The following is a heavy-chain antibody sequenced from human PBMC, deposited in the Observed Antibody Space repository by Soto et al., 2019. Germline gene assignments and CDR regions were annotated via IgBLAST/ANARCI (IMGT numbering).Heavy chain of an antibody. CDR3: ARVIAARQNGMDV. CDR1: GYTFTTYY. Sequence: ASVKVSCKASGYTFTTYYMHWVRQAPGQGLEWMGWINPNSGGTNYAQKFQGRVTMTRDTSISTAYMELSRLRSDDTAVYYSARVIAARQNGMDVWGQGTTVTVSS. V-gene: IGHV1-2*02. D-gene: IGHD6-6*01. J-gene: IGHJ6*02. CDR2: INPNSGGT.